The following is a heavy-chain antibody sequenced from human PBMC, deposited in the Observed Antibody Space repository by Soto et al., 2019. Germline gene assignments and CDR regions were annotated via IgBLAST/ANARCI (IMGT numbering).Heavy chain of an antibody. J-gene: IGHJ4*02. CDR1: GGSIISGGYY. V-gene: IGHV4-31*03. CDR2: IYYSGST. CDR3: ARGAMVTKLHFDY. D-gene: IGHD5-18*01. Sequence: SETLSLTCTVSGGSIISGGYYLSWIRQHPGKGLEWIGYIYYSGSTYYNPSLKSRVTISVDTSKNQFSLKLSSVTAADTAVYYCARGAMVTKLHFDYWGQGTLVTVSS.